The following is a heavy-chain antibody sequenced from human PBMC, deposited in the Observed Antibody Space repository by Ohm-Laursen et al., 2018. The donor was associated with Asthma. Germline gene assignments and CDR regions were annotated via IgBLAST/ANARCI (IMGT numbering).Heavy chain of an antibody. D-gene: IGHD3-16*01. CDR1: GFTFSNYN. CDR3: AAWGPRIY. Sequence: SLRLSCAASGFTFSNYNMIWVRQAPGKGLDWVSSITTGRSTIYYADSVRGRFTVSTDKVTNSLYLQINSLRPEDTAVYYCAAWGPRIYWGQGTLVTASS. CDR2: ITTGRSTI. J-gene: IGHJ4*02. V-gene: IGHV3-48*01.